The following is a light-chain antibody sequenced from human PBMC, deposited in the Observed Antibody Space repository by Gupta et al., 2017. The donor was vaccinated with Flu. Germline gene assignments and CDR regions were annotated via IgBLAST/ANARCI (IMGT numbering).Light chain of an antibody. V-gene: IGLV2-23*02. CDR3: CSFAGWTYV. Sequence: QSALTQPASVSGSPGQSVTISCTGTTGDVGNYNLVSWYQLLPGKAPKLIIYEVSERPSGISHRFSGSKSGNTASLTISGLQAEDEADYYCCSFAGWTYVFGTGTEVTVV. J-gene: IGLJ1*01. CDR1: TGDVGNYNL. CDR2: EVS.